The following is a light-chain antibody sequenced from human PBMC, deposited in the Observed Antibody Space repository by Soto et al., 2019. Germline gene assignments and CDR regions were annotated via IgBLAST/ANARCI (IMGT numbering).Light chain of an antibody. CDR2: EVS. J-gene: IGLJ1*01. CDR3: SSYAGSDYPYV. Sequence: QSVLTQPPSASGSPGQSVTISCTGTSSDVDGYNYVSWYQQHPGKAPKLMIYEVSKRPSGVPDCFSGSKSGNTASLTVSGLQAEDEGDYYCSSYAGSDYPYVFGTGTKVTVL. CDR1: SSDVDGYNY. V-gene: IGLV2-8*01.